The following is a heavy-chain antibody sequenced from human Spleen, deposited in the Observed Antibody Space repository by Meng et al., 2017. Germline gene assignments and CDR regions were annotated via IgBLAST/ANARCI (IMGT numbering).Heavy chain of an antibody. CDR1: GFSFSTYE. J-gene: IGHJ3*02. CDR2: IGTGGGTT. D-gene: IGHD3-10*01. Sequence: GESLKISCAASGFSFSTYEMNWVRQAPGKGLEWVSAIGTGGGTTYYADSVKGRFTISRDNSKNTLFLHMNSLRVDDTALYYCVKGLGNGAGALDIWGQGTMVTVSS. V-gene: IGHV3-23*01. CDR3: VKGLGNGAGALDI.